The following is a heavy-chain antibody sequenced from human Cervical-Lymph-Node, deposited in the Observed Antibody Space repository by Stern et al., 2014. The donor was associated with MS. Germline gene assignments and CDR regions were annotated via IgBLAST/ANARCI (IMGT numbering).Heavy chain of an antibody. CDR2: ISAYNGNT. J-gene: IGHJ6*02. V-gene: IGHV1-18*01. CDR1: GYTFTSYG. Sequence: MQLVESGAEVKKPGASVKVSCKASGYTFTSYGISWVRQAPGQGLEWMGWISAYNGNTNYAQKLQGRVTMTTDPSTSTAYMELRSLRSDDTAVYYCARRYYGSGSPSYYYYGMDVWGQGTTVTVSS. D-gene: IGHD3-10*01. CDR3: ARRYYGSGSPSYYYYGMDV.